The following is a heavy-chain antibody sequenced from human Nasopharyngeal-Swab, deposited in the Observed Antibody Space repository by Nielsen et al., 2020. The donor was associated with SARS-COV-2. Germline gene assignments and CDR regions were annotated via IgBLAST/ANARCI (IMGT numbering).Heavy chain of an antibody. V-gene: IGHV4-61*02. CDR3: ARVSPYYYMDV. J-gene: IGHJ6*03. CDR2: IYTSGGT. Sequence: WIRQPPGKGLEWIGRIYTSGGTNYNPSLKGRVTISVDTSKNQFSLKLSSVTAADTAVYYCARVSPYYYMDVWGKGTTVTVSS.